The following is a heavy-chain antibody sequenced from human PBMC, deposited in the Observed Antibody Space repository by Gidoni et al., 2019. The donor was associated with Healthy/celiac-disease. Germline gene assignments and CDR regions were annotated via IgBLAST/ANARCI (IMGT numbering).Heavy chain of an antibody. Sequence: EVQLVESGGVVVQPGGSLRLSCAASGFTFDDYTMHWVRQAPGKGLEWVSLISWDGGSTYYADSVKGRFTISRDNSKNSLYLQMNSLRTEDTALYYCAKGCSGGSCYFPLGYWGQGTLVTVSS. J-gene: IGHJ4*02. CDR3: AKGCSGGSCYFPLGY. V-gene: IGHV3-43*01. D-gene: IGHD2-15*01. CDR1: GFTFDDYT. CDR2: ISWDGGST.